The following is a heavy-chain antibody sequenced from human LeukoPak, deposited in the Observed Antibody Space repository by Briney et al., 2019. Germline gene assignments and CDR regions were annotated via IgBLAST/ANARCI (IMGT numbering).Heavy chain of an antibody. Sequence: PGGSLRLSCAASGFTFSSYEMNWVRQAPGKGLEWVSYISSSGSTIYYADSVKGRFTISRDNAKNSLYLQMNSPRAEDTAVYYCARERIAVAAIDYWGQGTLVTVSS. CDR3: ARERIAVAAIDY. V-gene: IGHV3-48*03. J-gene: IGHJ4*02. CDR2: ISSSGSTI. D-gene: IGHD6-19*01. CDR1: GFTFSSYE.